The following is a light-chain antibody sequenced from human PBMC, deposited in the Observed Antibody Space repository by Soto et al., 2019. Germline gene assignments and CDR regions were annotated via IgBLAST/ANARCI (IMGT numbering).Light chain of an antibody. CDR3: XXXXXXXPST. CDR1: QSVGSKS. Sequence: EIGFTHSPGTLSLSPGERATLSCRASQSVGSKSLAWYQQKSGQAPRLVVYGASSRATGIPDRFSGSGSGTDFTLTISRLEPEDFAVYXXXXXXXXXPSTFGQGTRLEIK. J-gene: IGKJ5*01. V-gene: IGKV3-20*01. CDR2: GAS.